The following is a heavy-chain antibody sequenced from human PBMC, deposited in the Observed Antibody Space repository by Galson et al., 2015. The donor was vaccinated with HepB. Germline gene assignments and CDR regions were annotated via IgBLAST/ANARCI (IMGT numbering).Heavy chain of an antibody. CDR2: IYYSGST. J-gene: IGHJ3*02. CDR1: GGSVSNYY. D-gene: IGHD5-18*01. V-gene: IGHV4-59*02. Sequence: ETLSLTCTVSGGSVSNYYWSWIRQPPGKGLEWIGYIYYSGSTNYNPSLKSRVTISVDTSKNQFSLKLSSVTAADTAVYYCARQFVWDTAMAAFDIWGQGTMVTVSS. CDR3: ARQFVWDTAMAAFDI.